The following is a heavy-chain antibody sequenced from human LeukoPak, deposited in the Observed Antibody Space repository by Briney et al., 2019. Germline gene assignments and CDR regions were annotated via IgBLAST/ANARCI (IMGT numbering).Heavy chain of an antibody. V-gene: IGHV4-34*01. CDR1: GGSFSGYY. Sequence: PSETLSLTCAVYGGSFSGYYWSWIRQPPGKGLEWIGEINHSGSTNYNPSLKSRVTISVDTSKNQFSLKLSSVTAADTAVYYCARQFSGKGAFDIWGQGTMVTVSS. D-gene: IGHD1-26*01. J-gene: IGHJ3*02. CDR3: ARQFSGKGAFDI. CDR2: INHSGST.